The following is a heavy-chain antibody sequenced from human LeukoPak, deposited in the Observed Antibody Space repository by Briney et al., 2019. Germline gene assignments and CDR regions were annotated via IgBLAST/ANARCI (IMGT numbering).Heavy chain of an antibody. CDR1: GLTVITND. D-gene: IGHD3-16*01. CDR3: ARGVYPLAANTLAY. CDR2: LYSDGNT. J-gene: IGHJ4*02. V-gene: IGHV3-53*01. Sequence: QPGGSLRLSCAASGLTVITNDMTWVRQAPGKGLEWVAVLYSDGNTKYADSVQGLFTISRDNSKNTLYLEMNILSPDDTAVYYCARGVYPLAANTLAYWGQGTLVTVSS.